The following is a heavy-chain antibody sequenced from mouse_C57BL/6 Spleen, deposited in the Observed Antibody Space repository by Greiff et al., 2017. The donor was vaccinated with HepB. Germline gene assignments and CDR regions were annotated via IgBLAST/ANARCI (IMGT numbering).Heavy chain of an antibody. V-gene: IGHV3-6*01. D-gene: IGHD4-1*01. Sequence: EVHLVESGPGLVKPSQSLSLTCSVSGYSITSGYYWNWIRQLPGNKLEWMGYISYDGSNNYNPSLKNRIPITRDTSKNQFFLKLNSVTTEDTATYCCARVGPDYFDYWGQGTTLTVSS. CDR1: GYSITSGYY. J-gene: IGHJ2*01. CDR2: ISYDGSN. CDR3: ARVGPDYFDY.